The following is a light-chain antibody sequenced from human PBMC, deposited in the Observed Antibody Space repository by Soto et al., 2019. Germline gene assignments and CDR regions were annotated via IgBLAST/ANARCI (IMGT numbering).Light chain of an antibody. CDR2: KVS. V-gene: IGLV2-14*01. Sequence: QSALTQPASVSGSPGQSITIPCTGSSNDIGGYNYVSWYQQHPGRAPKLVIYKVSDRPSGVSTRFSSSKSGNTASLTISGLQAEDEADYYCSSYAGSNNFYVFGTGTKLTVL. CDR1: SNDIGGYNY. J-gene: IGLJ1*01. CDR3: SSYAGSNNFYV.